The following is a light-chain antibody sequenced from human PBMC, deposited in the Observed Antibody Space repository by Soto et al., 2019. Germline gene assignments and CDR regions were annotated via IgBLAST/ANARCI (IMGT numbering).Light chain of an antibody. J-gene: IGLJ3*02. Sequence: QPVLTQSSSASASLGSSVKLTCTLSSGHSSYIIAWHQQQPGKAPRYLMKLEGSGSYNKGSGVPDRFSGSSSGADRYLTIPNLQFEYEADYYCETWDSNTHTVFGGGTKLTVL. V-gene: IGLV4-60*02. CDR2: LEGSGSY. CDR3: ETWDSNTHTV. CDR1: SGHSSYI.